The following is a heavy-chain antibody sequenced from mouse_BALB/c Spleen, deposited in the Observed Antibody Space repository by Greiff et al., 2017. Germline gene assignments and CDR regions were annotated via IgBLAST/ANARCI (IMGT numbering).Heavy chain of an antibody. D-gene: IGHD4-1*01. CDR2: IYPGDGDT. CDR1: GYTFTSYW. V-gene: IGHV1-87*01. Sequence: QVQLKQSGAELARPGASVKLSCKASGYTFTSYWMQWVKQRPGQGLEWIGAIYPGDGDTRYTQKFKGKATLTADKSSSTAYMQLSSLASEDSAVYYCARTGTVFAYWGQGTLVTVSA. CDR3: ARTGTVFAY. J-gene: IGHJ3*01.